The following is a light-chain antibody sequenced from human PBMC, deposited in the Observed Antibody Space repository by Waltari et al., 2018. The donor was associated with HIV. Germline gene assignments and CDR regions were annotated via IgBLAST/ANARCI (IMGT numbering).Light chain of an antibody. J-gene: IGLJ2*01. CDR1: ALPKQY. Sequence: SYELTQPPSVSVSPGQTARITCSGDALPKQYAYWYQQKPGQAPVLVIYTDSGRPSGTPGRFSGSSSETTVTLTISGVQAEDEADYYGQSAGSSGTLFGGGTKLTVL. V-gene: IGLV3-25*03. CDR2: TDS. CDR3: QSAGSSGTL.